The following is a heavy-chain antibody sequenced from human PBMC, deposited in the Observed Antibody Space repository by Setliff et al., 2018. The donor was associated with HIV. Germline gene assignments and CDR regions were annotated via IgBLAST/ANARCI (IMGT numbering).Heavy chain of an antibody. CDR1: GYTFASYG. Sequence: ASVKVSCKASGYTFASYGITWVRQAPGQGLEWMGWISAYDGNTNSAQKVRERVTLTTDTATNTAFMELKNLTSADTAVYFCARSDWELVLSSFDYWGQGTQVTVSS. V-gene: IGHV1-18*01. J-gene: IGHJ4*02. CDR3: ARSDWELVLSSFDY. CDR2: ISAYDGNT. D-gene: IGHD1-26*01.